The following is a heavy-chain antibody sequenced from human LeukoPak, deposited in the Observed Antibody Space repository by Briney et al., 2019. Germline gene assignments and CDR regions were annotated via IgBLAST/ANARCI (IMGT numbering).Heavy chain of an antibody. CDR1: GFTFSSYA. V-gene: IGHV3-21*01. Sequence: GGSLRLSCAASGFTFSSYAMSWVRQAPGKGLEWVSSISSDSNYIFYADSLKGRFTISRDNARNSLYLQMISLRAEDTAVYYCARVAFGLYVMDVWGQGTTVTVSS. J-gene: IGHJ6*02. D-gene: IGHD3/OR15-3a*01. CDR3: ARVAFGLYVMDV. CDR2: ISSDSNYI.